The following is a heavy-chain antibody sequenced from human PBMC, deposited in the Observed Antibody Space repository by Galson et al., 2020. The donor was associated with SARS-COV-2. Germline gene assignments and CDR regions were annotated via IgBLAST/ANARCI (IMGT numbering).Heavy chain of an antibody. D-gene: IGHD3-22*01. CDR1: GGPFSNYT. V-gene: IGHV1-69*02. CDR3: ARAKGDYYDSSGYYTLDYAFNI. CDR2: VIPLLSLA. J-gene: IGHJ3*02. Sequence: SVKVSCKASGGPFSNYTISWVRQAPGQGLEWMGRVIPLLSLANYAQKFQARVTITADKSTNTAYMELSSLRSEDTAVYYCARAKGDYYDSSGYYTLDYAFNIGGQGTMVTVSS.